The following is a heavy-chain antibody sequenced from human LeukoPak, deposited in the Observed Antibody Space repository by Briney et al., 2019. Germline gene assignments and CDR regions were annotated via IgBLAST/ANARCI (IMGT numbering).Heavy chain of an antibody. V-gene: IGHV3-53*01. J-gene: IGHJ4*02. D-gene: IGHD3-10*01. Sequence: GGSLRLSCAASGFTVSSNYMSWVRQAPGKGLEWVSVLYNGGNTYYADSVKGRFTVSRDNSKNTLYLQMNSLRAEDTAVYYCARYDGGSGPFDYWGQGTLVTVSS. CDR1: GFTVSSNY. CDR2: LYNGGNT. CDR3: ARYDGGSGPFDY.